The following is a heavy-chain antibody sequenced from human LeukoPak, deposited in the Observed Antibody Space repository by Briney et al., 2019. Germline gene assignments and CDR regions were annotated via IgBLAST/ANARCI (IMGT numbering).Heavy chain of an antibody. CDR1: GFTVSSNY. D-gene: IGHD4-23*01. J-gene: IGHJ6*02. CDR3: ARELVIRGFYYGMDV. Sequence: GGSLRLSCAASGFTVSSNYMSWVRQAPGKGLEWVSVIYSGGSTYYADSVKGRLTISRDNSKNTLYLQMNSLRAEDTAVYYCARELVIRGFYYGMDVWGQGTTVTVSS. CDR2: IYSGGST. V-gene: IGHV3-66*01.